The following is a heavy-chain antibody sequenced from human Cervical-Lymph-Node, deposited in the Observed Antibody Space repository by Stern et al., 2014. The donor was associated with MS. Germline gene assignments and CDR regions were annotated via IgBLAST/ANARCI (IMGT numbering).Heavy chain of an antibody. V-gene: IGHV3-30*01. D-gene: IGHD6-13*01. J-gene: IGHJ4*02. Sequence: QVQLVQSGGGVVQPGRSLRLSCAASGFTFSSYAMHWVRQAPGKGLEWVAVISYDGSNKYYADSVKGRFTISRDNSKNTLYLQMNSLRAEDTAVYYCARGGSSSSDYWGQGTLVTVSS. CDR2: ISYDGSNK. CDR1: GFTFSSYA. CDR3: ARGGSSSSDY.